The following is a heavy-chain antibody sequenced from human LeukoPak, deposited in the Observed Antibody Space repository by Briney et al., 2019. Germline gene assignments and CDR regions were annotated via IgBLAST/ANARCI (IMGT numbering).Heavy chain of an antibody. Sequence: GGSLRLSCAASGFTFSSYSMNWVRQAPGKGLEWVSSISSSSSYIYYADSVKGRFTISRDNAKNSLYLQMNSLRAEDTAVYYCARDLGPYYDILTGYYNGYYYMDVWGKGTTVTISS. CDR2: ISSSSSYI. D-gene: IGHD3-9*01. V-gene: IGHV3-21*01. J-gene: IGHJ6*03. CDR3: ARDLGPYYDILTGYYNGYYYMDV. CDR1: GFTFSSYS.